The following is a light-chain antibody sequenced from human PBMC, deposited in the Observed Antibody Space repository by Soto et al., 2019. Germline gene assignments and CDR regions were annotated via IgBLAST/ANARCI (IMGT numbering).Light chain of an antibody. Sequence: EILFSQSPATPSFFPGERATLSFRASQSVSSSLAWYQQKPGQSPRLLIYDTSNRATGIPARFSGSGSGTDFTLTISSLEPEDFAVYYCQQRTNWRITFGQGTRLEIK. CDR2: DTS. CDR1: QSVSSS. CDR3: QQRTNWRIT. V-gene: IGKV3-11*01. J-gene: IGKJ5*01.